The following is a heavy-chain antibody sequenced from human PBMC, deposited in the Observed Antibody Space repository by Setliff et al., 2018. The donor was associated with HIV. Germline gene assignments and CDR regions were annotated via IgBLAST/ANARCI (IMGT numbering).Heavy chain of an antibody. Sequence: PSETLSLTCTVSGGSISSGSYYWSWIRQPAGKGLEWIGHIYTSGSTNYNPSLKSRVTISVDTSKNQFSLKLSSVTAADTAVYYCARDGAAHFDYWGQGTLVTVSS. D-gene: IGHD6-6*01. J-gene: IGHJ4*02. CDR1: GGSISSGSYY. CDR2: IYTSGST. CDR3: ARDGAAHFDY. V-gene: IGHV4-61*09.